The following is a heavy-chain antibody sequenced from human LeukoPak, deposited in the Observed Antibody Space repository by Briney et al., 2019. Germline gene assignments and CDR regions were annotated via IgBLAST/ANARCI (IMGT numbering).Heavy chain of an antibody. CDR2: ISGSGGST. J-gene: IGHJ5*02. D-gene: IGHD2-2*01. Sequence: GGSLRLSCAASGFTFSSYAMSWVRQAPGKGLEWVSAISGSGGSTYYADSEKGRFTISRDNSKNTLYLQMNSLRAEDTAVYYCAKDNEGYCSSTSCYYNWFDPWGQGTLVTVSS. CDR3: AKDNEGYCSSTSCYYNWFDP. V-gene: IGHV3-23*01. CDR1: GFTFSSYA.